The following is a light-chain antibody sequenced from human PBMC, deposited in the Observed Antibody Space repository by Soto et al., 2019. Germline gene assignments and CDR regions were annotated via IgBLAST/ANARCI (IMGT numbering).Light chain of an antibody. Sequence: QSALTQPASVSGSAGQSITISCTGTSSDVGGYNSVSWYQHHPGKAPKLMIYNVSNRPSGVSSRFSGSKSGNTASLTISGLQAEDEADYYCSSYTTSSTYVFATGTRSPS. CDR2: NVS. V-gene: IGLV2-14*03. J-gene: IGLJ1*01. CDR3: SSYTTSSTYV. CDR1: SSDVGGYNS.